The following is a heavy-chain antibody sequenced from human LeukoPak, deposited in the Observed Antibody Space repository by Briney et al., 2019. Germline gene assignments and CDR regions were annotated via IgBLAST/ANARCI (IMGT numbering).Heavy chain of an antibody. J-gene: IGHJ4*02. D-gene: IGHD6-13*01. CDR3: ARAAAGTGGIGYYFDY. CDR2: ISSSSSYI. CDR1: GFTFSSYS. Sequence: PGGSLRLSCAASGFTFSSYSMNWVRQAPGKGLEWVSSISSSSSYIYYADSVKGRFTISRDNAKNSLYLQMNSLRAEDTAVYYCARAAAGTGGIGYYFDYWGQGTLVTVSS. V-gene: IGHV3-21*01.